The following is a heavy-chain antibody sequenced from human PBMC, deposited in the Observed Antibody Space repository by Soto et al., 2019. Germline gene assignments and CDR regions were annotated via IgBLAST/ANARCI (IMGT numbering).Heavy chain of an antibody. Sequence: QVQLVESGGGVVQPGRSLRLSCAASGFSFSSYAMHWVRQAPGKGLEWMAVISNDGSSKNHADSVQGRFTISRDNSKNTLYLQMNSLRADQTAVYYWARGQDSRPGWYFDLWGRGPLVTVSS. CDR1: GFSFSSYA. CDR3: ARGQDSRPGWYFDL. V-gene: IGHV3-30-3*01. D-gene: IGHD6-13*01. J-gene: IGHJ2*01. CDR2: ISNDGSSK.